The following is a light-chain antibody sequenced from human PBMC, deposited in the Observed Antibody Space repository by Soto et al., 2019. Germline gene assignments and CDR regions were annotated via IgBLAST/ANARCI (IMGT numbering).Light chain of an antibody. Sequence: QSALTQPRSVSGSPGQSVTISCTGTSSDVGGYNYVSWYQQHPGKAPKLMIYDVSKRPSGVPDRFSGSKSGKTASLTISGLQAEDEADYYCCSYAGSYVFGTGTKLTV. V-gene: IGLV2-11*01. J-gene: IGLJ1*01. CDR1: SSDVGGYNY. CDR3: CSYAGSYV. CDR2: DVS.